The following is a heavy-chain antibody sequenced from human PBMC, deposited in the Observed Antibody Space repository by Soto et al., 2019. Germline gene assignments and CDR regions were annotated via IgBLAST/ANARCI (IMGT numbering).Heavy chain of an antibody. V-gene: IGHV6-1*01. CDR1: GDSVSSNSAA. CDR3: ARTAISGRTIIGWFDP. CDR2: TYYRSKWYN. D-gene: IGHD6-19*01. Sequence: SQTLSLTCAISGDSVSSNSAARNWIRQSPSRGLEWLGRTYYRSKWYNDYAVSVKSRITINPDTSKNQFSLQLNSVTPEDTAVYYCARTAISGRTIIGWFDPWGQGTLVTVSS. J-gene: IGHJ5*02.